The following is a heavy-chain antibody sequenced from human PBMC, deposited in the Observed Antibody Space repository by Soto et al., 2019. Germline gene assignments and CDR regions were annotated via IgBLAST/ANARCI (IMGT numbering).Heavy chain of an antibody. CDR3: GGYSGDGIWS. CDR2: ISSNGGTT. J-gene: IGHJ5*02. Sequence: EVQLVESGGGLVQPGGSLRLSCAASGFTFSSYSMHWVRQAPGKGLEYVSAISSNGGTTSYANSVKGRFTISRDNSKNTLYLQMGSLRAEDMAMYYCGGYSGDGIWSWGQGTLVTVSS. V-gene: IGHV3-64*01. CDR1: GFTFSSYS. D-gene: IGHD1-26*01.